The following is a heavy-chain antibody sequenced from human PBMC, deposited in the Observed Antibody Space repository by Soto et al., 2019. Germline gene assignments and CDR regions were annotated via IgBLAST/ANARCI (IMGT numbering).Heavy chain of an antibody. V-gene: IGHV4-34*01. CDR1: GGSFSGYY. Sequence: SETLSLTCAVYGGSFSGYYWSWMRQPPGKGLEWIGEINHSGSTNYNPSLKSRVTISVDTSKNQSSLKLSSVTAADTAVYYCARTTLLWFGELYVRYYYYGMDVWGQGTTVTVSS. J-gene: IGHJ6*02. D-gene: IGHD3-10*01. CDR2: INHSGST. CDR3: ARTTLLWFGELYVRYYYYGMDV.